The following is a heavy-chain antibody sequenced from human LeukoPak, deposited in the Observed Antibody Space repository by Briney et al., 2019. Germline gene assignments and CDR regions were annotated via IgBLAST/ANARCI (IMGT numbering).Heavy chain of an antibody. V-gene: IGHV3-30*02. CDR2: IRYDGSNK. CDR1: GFTFSSYG. J-gene: IGHJ3*02. Sequence: PGGSLRLSCAASGFTFSSYGMHWVRQAPGKGLEWVAFIRYDGSNKYYADSVKGRFTISRDNSKNTLYLQMNSLRAEDTAVYYCARGELLGHGAFDIWGQGTMVTVSS. D-gene: IGHD3-10*01. CDR3: ARGELLGHGAFDI.